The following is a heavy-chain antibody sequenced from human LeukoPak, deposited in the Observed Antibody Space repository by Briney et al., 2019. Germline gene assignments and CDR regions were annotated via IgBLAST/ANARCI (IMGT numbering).Heavy chain of an antibody. CDR2: IYTSGSS. CDR1: GGSLSGCY. J-gene: IGHJ4*02. Sequence: SETLSVTCTVSGGSLSGCYWSWIRQPAGKGVEWIGRIYTSGSSNYNPSLKSRVTMSVDTSKNQYSLKLRSVTAADTAVYYCARASGSYLFDYWGQGTLVTVSS. CDR3: ARASGSYLFDY. D-gene: IGHD1-26*01. V-gene: IGHV4-4*07.